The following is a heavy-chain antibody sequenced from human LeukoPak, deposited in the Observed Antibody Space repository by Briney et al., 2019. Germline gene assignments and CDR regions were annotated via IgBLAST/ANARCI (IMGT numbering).Heavy chain of an antibody. CDR1: GSSISSYY. CDR2: IYYSGST. J-gene: IGHJ4*02. D-gene: IGHD6-19*01. V-gene: IGHV4-59*08. CDR3: ATHSSGWSSFDY. Sequence: SETLSLTCTVSGSSISSYYWSWIRQPPGKGLEWIGYIYYSGSTNYNPSLKSRVTISVDTSKNQFSLKLSSVTAADTAVYYCATHSSGWSSFDYWGQGTLVTVSS.